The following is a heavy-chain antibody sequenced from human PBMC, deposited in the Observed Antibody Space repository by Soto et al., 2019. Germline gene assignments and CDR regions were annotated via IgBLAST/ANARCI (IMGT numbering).Heavy chain of an antibody. CDR3: AKAPPTYDFPYYFDS. J-gene: IGHJ4*02. D-gene: IGHD3-3*01. CDR2: ISGSGSGGST. V-gene: IGHV3-23*01. Sequence: PGGSLRLSCAASGFTFTSCAMSWVRQAPGKGLDWVSSISGSGSGGSTYYADSVKGRFTISRDNFKDTLCLQMNSLRAEDTAVYYCAKAPPTYDFPYYFDSWGKGTLVTVSS. CDR1: GFTFTSCA.